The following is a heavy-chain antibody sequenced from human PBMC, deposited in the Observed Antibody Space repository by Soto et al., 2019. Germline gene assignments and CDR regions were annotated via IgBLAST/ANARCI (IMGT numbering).Heavy chain of an antibody. J-gene: IGHJ6*02. CDR2: IVLGSGNT. CDR1: GLTFTSST. Sequence: VKVSCKASGLTFTSSTMQWVRQARGQRLEWIGWIVLGSGNTYYAQKFQERVTITRDMSTSTAYMELSSLRSEDTAVYYCARGFRSGSGTYEHYYYGLDVWGQGTTVTVSS. V-gene: IGHV1-58*02. D-gene: IGHD3-10*01. CDR3: ARGFRSGSGTYEHYYYGLDV.